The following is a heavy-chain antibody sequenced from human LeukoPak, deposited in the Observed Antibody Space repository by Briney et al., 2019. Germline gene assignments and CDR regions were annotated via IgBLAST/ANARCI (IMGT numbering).Heavy chain of an antibody. V-gene: IGHV1-18*01. Sequence: ASVKVSCKASGYTFTSYGISWVRQAPGQGLEWMGWISAYNGNTNYAQKLQGRVTMTTDTSTSTAYMELRSLRSDDTAVYYCARDQPSYHFELGQYYYYGMDVWGQGTTVTVSS. D-gene: IGHD1-26*01. J-gene: IGHJ6*02. CDR2: ISAYNGNT. CDR1: GYTFTSYG. CDR3: ARDQPSYHFELGQYYYYGMDV.